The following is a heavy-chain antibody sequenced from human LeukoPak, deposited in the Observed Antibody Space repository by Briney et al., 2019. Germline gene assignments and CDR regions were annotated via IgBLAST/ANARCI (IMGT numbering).Heavy chain of an antibody. V-gene: IGHV4-39*07. CDR3: ARDLTAMATPVGFDY. Sequence: SEPLSLTCTVSGGSISSSSYYWGWIRQPPGKGLEWIGSIYYSGSTYYNPSLKSRVTISVDTSKNQFSLKLSSVTAADTAVYYCARDLTAMATPVGFDYWGQGTLVTVSS. CDR2: IYYSGST. CDR1: GGSISSSSYY. J-gene: IGHJ4*02. D-gene: IGHD5-18*01.